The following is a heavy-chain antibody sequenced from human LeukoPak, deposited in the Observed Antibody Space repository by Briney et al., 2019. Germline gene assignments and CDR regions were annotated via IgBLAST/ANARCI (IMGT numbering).Heavy chain of an antibody. Sequence: SETLSLTCTVSGGSISSYYWSWIRQPPGKGLEWIGYIYYSGSTNYNPSLKSRVTISVDTSKNQFSLKLSSVTAADTAVYYCARGSMVRGVINPRPFDYWGQGTLVTVSS. V-gene: IGHV4-59*01. J-gene: IGHJ4*02. D-gene: IGHD3-10*01. CDR2: IYYSGST. CDR3: ARGSMVRGVINPRPFDY. CDR1: GGSISSYY.